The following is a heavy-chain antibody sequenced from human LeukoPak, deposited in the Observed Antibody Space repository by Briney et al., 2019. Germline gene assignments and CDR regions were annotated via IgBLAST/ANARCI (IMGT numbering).Heavy chain of an antibody. CDR2: INWNGGST. J-gene: IGHJ5*02. CDR3: ASEGGSSGWSWSS. D-gene: IGHD6-19*01. Sequence: PGGSLRLSCAASGFTFDDYGMSWVRQAPGKVLEWVSGINWNGGSTGYADSVKGRFTISRDNAKNSLYLQMNSLRVEDTAVYYCASEGGSSGWSWSSWGQGTLVTVSS. V-gene: IGHV3-20*04. CDR1: GFTFDDYG.